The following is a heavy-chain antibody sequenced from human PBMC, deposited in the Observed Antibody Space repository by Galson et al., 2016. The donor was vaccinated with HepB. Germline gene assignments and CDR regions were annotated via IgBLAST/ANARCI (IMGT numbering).Heavy chain of an antibody. Sequence: SLRLSCAASGFTSSTYWVNWVRQAPGKGLEWVASIKKDGSEINYVDSVKGRFTISRDNAKNSLSLQTNTLRVEDTAVYYCTREFDLWGRGTQVTVSS. J-gene: IGHJ2*01. CDR3: TREFDL. V-gene: IGHV3-7*01. CDR2: IKKDGSEI. CDR1: GFTSSTYW.